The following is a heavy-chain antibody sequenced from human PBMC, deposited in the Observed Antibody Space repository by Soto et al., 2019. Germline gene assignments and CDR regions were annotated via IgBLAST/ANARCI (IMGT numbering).Heavy chain of an antibody. Sequence: SETLSLTCTVSGGSISSYCWSWIRQPPGKGLEWIGYIYYTGTTTYNPSIKSRVTISVDSSKNQFSLNLTSVSAADTAVYYCARLGGFYQSLDSWGQGTLVTVSS. CDR3: ARLGGFYQSLDS. J-gene: IGHJ5*01. V-gene: IGHV4-59*08. CDR2: IYYTGTT. D-gene: IGHD3-22*01. CDR1: GGSISSYC.